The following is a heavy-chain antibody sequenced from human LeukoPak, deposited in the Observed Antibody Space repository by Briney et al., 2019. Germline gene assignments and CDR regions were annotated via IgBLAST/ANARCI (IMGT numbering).Heavy chain of an antibody. CDR1: GGTFSSYA. Sequence: SVKVSCKASGGTFSSYAISWVRQAPGQGLEWMGGIIPIFGTANYAQKFQGRVTITADESTSTAYMELSSLRSEDTAVYYCARVAAAPDYYYGMDVWGQGTAVTVSS. J-gene: IGHJ6*02. CDR3: ARVAAAPDYYYGMDV. CDR2: IIPIFGTA. V-gene: IGHV1-69*13. D-gene: IGHD6-13*01.